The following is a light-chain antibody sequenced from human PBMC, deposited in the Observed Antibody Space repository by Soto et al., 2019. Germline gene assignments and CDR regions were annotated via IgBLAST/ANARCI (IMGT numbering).Light chain of an antibody. V-gene: IGKV1D-16*01. CDR3: QQYNRYPRT. CDR1: QGISTW. Sequence: DIQMTQFPSSLSASVGDRVNITCRASQGISTWLAWYQQKPERAPKSLIYAASRLQSGVPPRFSGSGSETDFTPTISSLQPEDFATYYCQQYNRYPRTFGQGTKVEIK. CDR2: AAS. J-gene: IGKJ1*01.